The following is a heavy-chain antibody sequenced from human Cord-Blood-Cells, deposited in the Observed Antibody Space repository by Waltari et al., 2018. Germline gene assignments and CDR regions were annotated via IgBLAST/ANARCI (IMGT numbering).Heavy chain of an antibody. CDR2: IYHSGST. D-gene: IGHD1-26*01. V-gene: IGHV4-38-2*01. CDR1: GYSISSGYY. Sequence: QVQLQESGPGLVKPSETLSLTCAVSGYSISSGYYWGWIRQPPGKGLEWIGSIYHSGSTYSNPSLKSRVTISVDTSKNQFSLKLSSVTAADTAVYYCASGQWELRVYDYWGQGTLVTVSS. J-gene: IGHJ4*02. CDR3: ASGQWELRVYDY.